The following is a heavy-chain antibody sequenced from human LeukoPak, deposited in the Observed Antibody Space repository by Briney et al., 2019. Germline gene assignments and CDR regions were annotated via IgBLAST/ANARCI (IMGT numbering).Heavy chain of an antibody. V-gene: IGHV1-18*01. Sequence: ASVKVSCKASGYTFTSYGISWVRQAPGQGLEWMGWISAYNGNTNYAQKLQGRVTMTTDTSTSTAYMELRSLRSDDTAVYYCARDDTVTTGSGGFDYWGQGTLVTVSS. CDR3: ARDDTVTTGSGGFDY. CDR2: ISAYNGNT. D-gene: IGHD4-17*01. CDR1: GYTFTSYG. J-gene: IGHJ4*02.